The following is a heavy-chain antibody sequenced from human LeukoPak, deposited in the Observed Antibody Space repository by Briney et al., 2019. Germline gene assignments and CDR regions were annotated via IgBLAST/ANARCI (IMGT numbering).Heavy chain of an antibody. CDR3: ARETYSGWTSGMDV. CDR2: IYRGDSRT. CDR1: GYTFATYW. V-gene: IGHV5-51*01. J-gene: IGHJ6*02. Sequence: GESLKISCKGSGYTFATYWIGWVRQMPGKGLEWMEIIYRGDSRTTYSPSLQGQVTISVDKSISTAYLQWSSLKASDTAMYYCARETYSGWTSGMDVWGQGTTVTVSS. D-gene: IGHD6-19*01.